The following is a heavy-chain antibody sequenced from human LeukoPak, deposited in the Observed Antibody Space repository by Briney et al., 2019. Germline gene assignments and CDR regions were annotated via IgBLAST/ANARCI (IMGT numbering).Heavy chain of an antibody. CDR2: IIPIFGTA. CDR3: ARGAIFRPYYYYMDV. D-gene: IGHD3-3*01. CDR1: GGTFSSYA. V-gene: IGHV1-69*06. Sequence: SVKVSCKASGGTFSSYAITWVRQAPGQGLEWMGGIIPIFGTANYAQKFQGRVTITADKSTSTAYMELSSLRSEDTAVYYCARGAIFRPYYYYMDVWGKGTTVTVSS. J-gene: IGHJ6*03.